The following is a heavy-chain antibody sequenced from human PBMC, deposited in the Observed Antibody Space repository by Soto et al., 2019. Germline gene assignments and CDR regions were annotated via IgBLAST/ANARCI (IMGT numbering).Heavy chain of an antibody. CDR2: IYYSGTT. D-gene: IGHD3-10*01. CDR1: GGSISSYY. Sequence: QMQLQESGPGLVKPSETLSLTCTVSGGSISSYYWSWIRQPPGKGLEWIGYIYYSGTTSYNPSLNSRVTMSVDTSKNQFALKVNSVTAADAAVYYCARESYYGSGATVVAYWGQGTLVTVSS. J-gene: IGHJ4*02. V-gene: IGHV4-59*01. CDR3: ARESYYGSGATVVAY.